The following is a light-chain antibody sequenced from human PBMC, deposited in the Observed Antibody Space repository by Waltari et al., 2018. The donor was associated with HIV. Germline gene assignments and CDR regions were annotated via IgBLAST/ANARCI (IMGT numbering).Light chain of an antibody. CDR2: DVS. V-gene: IGLV2-8*01. CDR1: SSDVGGYKY. J-gene: IGLJ2*01. Sequence: QSALTQPPSASGSPGPSVTISCTGTSSDVGGYKYVSWYQQHPGKAPKLMIYDVSKRPSGVPDRFSGSKSGNTASLTVSGLQAEDEADDYCSSYAGSNNWVVFGGGTKLTVL. CDR3: SSYAGSNNWVV.